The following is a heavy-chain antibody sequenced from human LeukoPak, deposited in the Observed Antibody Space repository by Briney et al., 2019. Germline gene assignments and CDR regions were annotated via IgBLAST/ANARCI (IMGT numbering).Heavy chain of an antibody. CDR1: GYCISSGYY. V-gene: IGHV4-38-2*02. CDR3: GRENTDSGYALDY. D-gene: IGHD5-12*01. Sequence: SETLSLTCTVAGYCISSGYYWGWIRQPPGKGLEWIGSIYHSGSTNYNPSLKSRVTISVDTSKNQFSLKPNSVTAADKAVELCGRENTDSGYALDYWGQGTLVTVSS. J-gene: IGHJ4*02. CDR2: IYHSGST.